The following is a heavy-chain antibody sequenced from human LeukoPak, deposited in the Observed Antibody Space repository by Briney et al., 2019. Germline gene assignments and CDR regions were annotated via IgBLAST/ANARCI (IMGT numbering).Heavy chain of an antibody. J-gene: IGHJ4*02. Sequence: SETLSLTCTVSGGSISSYYWSWIRQPPGKGLEWTGYIYYSGSTNYNPSLKSRVTISVDTSKNQFSLRLSSVTAADTAVYYCASSIAAAGMTLDFDYWGQGTLVTVSS. CDR1: GGSISSYY. CDR3: ASSIAAAGMTLDFDY. D-gene: IGHD6-13*01. CDR2: IYYSGST. V-gene: IGHV4-59*01.